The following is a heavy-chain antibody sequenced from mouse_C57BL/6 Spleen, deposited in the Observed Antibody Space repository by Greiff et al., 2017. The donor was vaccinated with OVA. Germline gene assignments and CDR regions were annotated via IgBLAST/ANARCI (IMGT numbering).Heavy chain of an antibody. CDR1: GYTFTSYW. CDR3: AKPSGDYPDY. D-gene: IGHD2-4*01. CDR2: IHPNSGST. V-gene: IGHV1-64*01. J-gene: IGHJ2*01. Sequence: VQLQQPGAELVKPGASVKLSCKASGYTFTSYWMHWVKQRPGQGLEWIGIIHPNSGSTNYNEKFNSKSTLTVDNSSRMAYMQLISLTSEDSAVYYWAKPSGDYPDYWGQGTTGTVSS.